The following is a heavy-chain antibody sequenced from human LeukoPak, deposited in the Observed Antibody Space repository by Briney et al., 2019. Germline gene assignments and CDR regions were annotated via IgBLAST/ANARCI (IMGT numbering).Heavy chain of an antibody. CDR1: GFTFSSYA. Sequence: GGSLRLSCAASGFTFSSYAMSWVRQAPGKGLEWVSAISGSGGSTYYADSVKGRFTISRDNSKNTLYLQMNSLRDEDTAVYYCARDRYYDSSGYAYWGQGTLVTVSS. J-gene: IGHJ4*02. CDR2: ISGSGGST. D-gene: IGHD3-22*01. V-gene: IGHV3-23*01. CDR3: ARDRYYDSSGYAY.